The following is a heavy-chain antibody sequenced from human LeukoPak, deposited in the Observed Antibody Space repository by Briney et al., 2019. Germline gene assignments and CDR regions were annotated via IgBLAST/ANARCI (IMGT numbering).Heavy chain of an antibody. D-gene: IGHD3-16*01. CDR2: IYYSGST. CDR3: ARAMSTFGGVRNYFDS. Sequence: SETLSLTCTVSGGSISSYYWSWIRQPPGKGLEWIGYIYYSGSTNYNPSLKSRVTISVDTSKNQFSLKLSSVTAADTAVYYCARAMSTFGGVRNYFDSWGQGTLVTVSS. CDR1: GGSISSYY. V-gene: IGHV4-59*01. J-gene: IGHJ4*02.